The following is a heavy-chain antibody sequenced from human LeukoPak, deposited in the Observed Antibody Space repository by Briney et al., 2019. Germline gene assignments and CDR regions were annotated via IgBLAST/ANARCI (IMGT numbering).Heavy chain of an antibody. CDR2: ISSSNSTI. V-gene: IGHV3-48*04. CDR3: ARDRLSWSGYYGNY. Sequence: GRSLRLSCAASGFTFSSYSMNWVRQAPGKGLEWVSYISSSNSTIYYADSVKGRFTISRDNAKNSLYLQMNSLRAEDTAVYYCARDRLSWSGYYGNYWGQGTLVTVSS. CDR1: GFTFSSYS. D-gene: IGHD3-3*01. J-gene: IGHJ4*02.